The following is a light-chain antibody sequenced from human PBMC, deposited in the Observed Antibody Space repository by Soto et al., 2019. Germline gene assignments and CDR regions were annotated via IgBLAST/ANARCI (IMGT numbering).Light chain of an antibody. CDR2: VAS. CDR3: QQYNNWPPWT. CDR1: QTVGSN. V-gene: IGKV3-15*01. J-gene: IGKJ1*01. Sequence: EIVMTQSPATLSVSPGERATLSCRASQTVGSNLAWYQQKPGQAPSLLIYVASTRATGIPARFSGSGSGTEFTLTISSLQSEDFAVYSCQQYNNWPPWTFGQGTRVEIK.